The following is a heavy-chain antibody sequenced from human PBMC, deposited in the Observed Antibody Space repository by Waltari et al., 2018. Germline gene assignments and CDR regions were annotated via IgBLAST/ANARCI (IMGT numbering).Heavy chain of an antibody. D-gene: IGHD4-17*01. Sequence: QVQLVQSGAEVKKPGSSVKVSCKASGGTFSSYAVSWVRQAPGQGLEWMGGIIPIFGTANYAQKFQGRVTITADESTSTAYMELSSLRSEDTAVYYCARCTRSLRPYYYYYGMDVWGQGTTVTVSS. CDR2: IIPIFGTA. J-gene: IGHJ6*02. V-gene: IGHV1-69*01. CDR3: ARCTRSLRPYYYYYGMDV. CDR1: GGTFSSYA.